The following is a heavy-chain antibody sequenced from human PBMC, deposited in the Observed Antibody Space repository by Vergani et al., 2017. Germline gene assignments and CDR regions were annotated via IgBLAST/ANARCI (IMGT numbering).Heavy chain of an antibody. CDR1: GGSISSSSYY. Sequence: QLQLQESGPGLVKPSETLSLTCTVSGGSISSSSYYWGWIRQPPGKGLEWIGSIYYSGSTYYNPSLKSRVTISVDTSKNQFSLKLSSVTAADTAVYYCARSHIVVGPAAIGEIDYWGQGTLVTVSS. CDR3: ARSHIVVGPAAIGEIDY. V-gene: IGHV4-39*01. J-gene: IGHJ4*02. CDR2: IYYSGST. D-gene: IGHD2-2*01.